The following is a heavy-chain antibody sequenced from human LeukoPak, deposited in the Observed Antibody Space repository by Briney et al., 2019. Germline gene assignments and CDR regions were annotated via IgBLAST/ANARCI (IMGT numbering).Heavy chain of an antibody. CDR2: IYPGDSDT. J-gene: IGHJ4*02. Sequence: GESLKISCKGSGYRFASYWIGWVRQMPGKGLEWMGIIYPGDSDTRYSPSFQGQVTISADKSISTAYLQWSSLKASDTAMYYCATSSDSSWYNYWGQGTLVAVSS. D-gene: IGHD6-13*01. V-gene: IGHV5-51*01. CDR1: GYRFASYW. CDR3: ATSSDSSWYNY.